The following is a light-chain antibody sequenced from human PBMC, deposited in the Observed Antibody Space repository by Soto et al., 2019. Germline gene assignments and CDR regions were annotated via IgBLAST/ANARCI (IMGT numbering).Light chain of an antibody. CDR3: QQHNSYPAT. J-gene: IGKJ1*01. CDR2: MAS. V-gene: IGKV1-5*03. Sequence: DIQMTQSPSTLSASVGDRVTITCRASQSSSTWLAWYQQKPGKAPKLLIYMASTLESGVPSRFSGSASGTEFTLTISSLQPDDFATYYCQQHNSYPATFGQGTKVEIK. CDR1: QSSSTW.